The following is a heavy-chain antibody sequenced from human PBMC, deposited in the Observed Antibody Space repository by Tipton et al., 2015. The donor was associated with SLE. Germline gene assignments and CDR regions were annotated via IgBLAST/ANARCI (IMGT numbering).Heavy chain of an antibody. CDR3: ATSQVPGGFQH. J-gene: IGHJ1*01. CDR2: IYYSGST. V-gene: IGHV4-31*03. Sequence: TLSFTCTVSGGSISSGGYYWSWIRQHPGKGLEWIGYIYYSGSTYYNPSLKSRVTISVDTSKNQFSLKLSSVTAADTAVYYCATSQVPGGFQHWGQGTLVTVSS. CDR1: GGSISSGGYY. D-gene: IGHD3-10*01.